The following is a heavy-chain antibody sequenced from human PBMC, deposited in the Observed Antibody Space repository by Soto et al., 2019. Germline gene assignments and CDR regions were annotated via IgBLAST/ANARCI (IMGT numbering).Heavy chain of an antibody. V-gene: IGHV1-69*13. Sequence: QVQLVQSGTEVKKPGASVKVSCKVSGGTFSSYFINWVRQAPGQGLEWVGGIIPVFGTASYAEKFQGRVTTTADESTSTAYLELSSLRPDDTAVYYCARETPSAAAAYYYYGLDVWGQGTTVTVPS. D-gene: IGHD6-13*01. J-gene: IGHJ6*02. CDR2: IIPVFGTA. CDR1: GGTFSSYF. CDR3: ARETPSAAAAYYYYGLDV.